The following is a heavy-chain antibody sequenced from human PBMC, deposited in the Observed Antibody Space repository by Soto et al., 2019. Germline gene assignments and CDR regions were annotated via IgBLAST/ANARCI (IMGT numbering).Heavy chain of an antibody. V-gene: IGHV4-39*01. CDR3: ATSNWFDP. J-gene: IGHJ5*02. Sequence: QLQLQESGPGLVKPSETLSLTCTVSGGSISSRGYYWGWIRQPPGMGLEWIGTIYYSGSTYYNPSLKSRVTISVDTSKNQFSLKLSSVPAADTAVYYCATSNWFDPWGQGTLVTVSS. CDR1: GGSISSRGYY. CDR2: IYYSGST.